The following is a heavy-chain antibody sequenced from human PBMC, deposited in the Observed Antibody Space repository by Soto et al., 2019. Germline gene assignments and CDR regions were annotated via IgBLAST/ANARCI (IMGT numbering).Heavy chain of an antibody. Sequence: GGSLRLSCAASGFTFSSYAMSCVRQAPGKGLEWVSAISGSGGSTYYADSVKGRFTISRDNSKNTLYLQMNSLRAENTAVYYCAKPHIVVVVAAADYWGQGTLVTVSS. J-gene: IGHJ4*02. CDR2: ISGSGGST. V-gene: IGHV3-23*01. D-gene: IGHD2-15*01. CDR3: AKPHIVVVVAAADY. CDR1: GFTFSSYA.